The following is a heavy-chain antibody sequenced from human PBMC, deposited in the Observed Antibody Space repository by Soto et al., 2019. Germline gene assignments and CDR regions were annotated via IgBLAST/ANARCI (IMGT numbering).Heavy chain of an antibody. CDR1: GFTFSSYS. D-gene: IGHD5-12*01. J-gene: IGHJ4*02. V-gene: IGHV3-21*01. Sequence: EVQLVESGGGLVKPGGSLRLSCAASGFTFSSYSMNWVRQAPGKGLEWVSSISSSGNNIYYADSVKGRFTISRDNAKNTLYLQMNSLRAEDTAVYYCARDRRDGSNFAYWGQGTLVTVSS. CDR3: ARDRRDGSNFAY. CDR2: ISSSGNNI.